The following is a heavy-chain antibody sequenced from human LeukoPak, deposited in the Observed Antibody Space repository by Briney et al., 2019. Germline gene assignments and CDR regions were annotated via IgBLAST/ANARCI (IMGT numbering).Heavy chain of an antibody. Sequence: GGPLRLSCAASGFTFSSYEMNWVRQAPGKGLEWVSYISGSGSAIYYADSVKGRFTISRDNAKNSLYLQMNSLRAEDTAVYYCARDGYHYYGSGTYFGYYYMDVWGKGTTVTISS. CDR3: ARDGYHYYGSGTYFGYYYMDV. CDR1: GFTFSSYE. D-gene: IGHD3-10*01. J-gene: IGHJ6*03. CDR2: ISGSGSAI. V-gene: IGHV3-48*03.